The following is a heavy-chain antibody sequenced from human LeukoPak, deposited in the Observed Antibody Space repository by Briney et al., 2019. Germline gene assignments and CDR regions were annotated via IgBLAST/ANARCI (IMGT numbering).Heavy chain of an antibody. CDR3: ARGRSTTVVTPGSFDY. D-gene: IGHD4-23*01. CDR1: GYTFTGYY. V-gene: IGHV1-2*04. J-gene: IGHJ4*02. CDR2: INPNSGGT. Sequence: ASVKVSCKASGYTFTGYYMHWVRQAPGQGLEWMGWINPNSGGTNYAQKFQGWVTMTRDTSISTAYMELSRLRSDDTAVYYCARGRSTTVVTPGSFDYWGQGTLVTVSS.